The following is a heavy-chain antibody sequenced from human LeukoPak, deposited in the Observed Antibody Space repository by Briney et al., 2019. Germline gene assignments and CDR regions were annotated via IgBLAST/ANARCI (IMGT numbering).Heavy chain of an antibody. D-gene: IGHD1-26*01. Sequence: RTGGSLRLSCAASGFTFSSYSMNWVRQAPGKGLEWVSSISSSGSYIYYADSVKGRFTISRDNAKNSLYLQMNSLRAEDTAVYYCARDRMGEHPPFDYWGQGTLVTVSS. CDR3: ARDRMGEHPPFDY. CDR2: ISSSGSYI. J-gene: IGHJ4*02. CDR1: GFTFSSYS. V-gene: IGHV3-21*01.